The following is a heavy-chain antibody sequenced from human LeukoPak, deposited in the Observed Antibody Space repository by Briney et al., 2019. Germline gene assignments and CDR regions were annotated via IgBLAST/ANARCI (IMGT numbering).Heavy chain of an antibody. D-gene: IGHD3-10*01. Sequence: SETLSLTCTVSGGSIFSYYWSWIRQPPGKGLEWIGSIYYSGSTYYNPSLKSRVTISVDTSKNQFSLKLSSVTAADTAVYYCASAYYYGSGSYYTFDYWGQGTLVTVSS. CDR1: GGSIFSYY. CDR3: ASAYYYGSGSYYTFDY. V-gene: IGHV4-59*12. J-gene: IGHJ4*02. CDR2: IYYSGST.